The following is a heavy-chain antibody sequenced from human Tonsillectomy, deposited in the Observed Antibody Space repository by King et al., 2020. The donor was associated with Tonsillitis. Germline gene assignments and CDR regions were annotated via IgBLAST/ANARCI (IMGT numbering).Heavy chain of an antibody. V-gene: IGHV1-18*04. Sequence: QLVQSGAEVKKPGASVKVSCKASGYTFTTYGINWVRQAPGQGLEWMGGISAYSGKPNYAQKLQGRVTMTTETSTNTAYMELRSLRSDDTAVYFCARVSGSTWYQSSDYWGQGTLVTVSS. CDR2: ISAYSGKP. J-gene: IGHJ4*02. CDR1: GYTFTTYG. CDR3: ARVSGSTWYQSSDY. D-gene: IGHD6-13*01.